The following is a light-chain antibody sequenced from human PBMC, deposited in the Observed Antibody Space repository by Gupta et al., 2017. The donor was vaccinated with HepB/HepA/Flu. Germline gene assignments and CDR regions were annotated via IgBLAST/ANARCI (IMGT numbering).Light chain of an antibody. CDR3: CSYAGNSWV. J-gene: IGLJ3*02. V-gene: IGLV2-11*01. Sequence: QSALTQPAYVSGSPGQWITISCTGTSSDVGGYNYVSWYQQHPGQAPKVMIYDVNRRPSGVPDRFSGSKSGNTASLTISGLQVEDEADYHCCSYAGNSWVFGGGTKLTVL. CDR2: DVN. CDR1: SSDVGGYNY.